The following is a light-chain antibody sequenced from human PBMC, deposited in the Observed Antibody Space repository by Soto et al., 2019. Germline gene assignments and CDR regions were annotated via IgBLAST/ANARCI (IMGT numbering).Light chain of an antibody. CDR3: MQTTHLPRT. CDR2: KVS. V-gene: IGKV2-30*01. CDR1: QRLVYSDGNTY. J-gene: IGKJ1*01. Sequence: VVMTQCVVSGGGRLGQPASISCRSSQRLVYSDGNTYLNWFQQRPGQSPRRLIYKVSNRDSGVPDRFSGSGSGADLTLNICSVGVEDVGVYYCMQTTHLPRTFGQGTKVDIK.